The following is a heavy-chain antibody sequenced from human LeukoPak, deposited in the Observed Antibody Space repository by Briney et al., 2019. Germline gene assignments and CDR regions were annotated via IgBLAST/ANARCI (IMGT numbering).Heavy chain of an antibody. J-gene: IGHJ4*02. V-gene: IGHV3-11*01. CDR1: GFTFSDYY. Sequence: GGSLRLSCAASGFTFSDYYMSWIRQAPGKGLEWVSYISSSGSTIYYADSVKGRFTISRDNAKNSLYLQMNSLRAEDTAVYYCARDRFRNIVVVPAAIGRFDYWGQGTLVTVSS. D-gene: IGHD2-2*01. CDR3: ARDRFRNIVVVPAAIGRFDY. CDR2: ISSSGSTI.